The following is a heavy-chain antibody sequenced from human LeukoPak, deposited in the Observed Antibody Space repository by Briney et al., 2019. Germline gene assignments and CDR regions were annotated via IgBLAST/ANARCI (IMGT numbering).Heavy chain of an antibody. Sequence: GGSLRLSCAASGFTFSSYAMSWVRQAPGKGLEWVSYISSSGSTIYYADSVKGRFTISRDNAKNSLYLQMNGLRAEDTAVYYCARYPDAGYFDYWGQGTLVTVSS. J-gene: IGHJ4*02. V-gene: IGHV3-48*04. D-gene: IGHD1-14*01. CDR3: ARYPDAGYFDY. CDR2: ISSSGSTI. CDR1: GFTFSSYA.